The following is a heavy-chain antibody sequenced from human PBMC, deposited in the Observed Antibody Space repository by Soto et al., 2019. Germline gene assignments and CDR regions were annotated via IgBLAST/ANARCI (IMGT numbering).Heavy chain of an antibody. CDR3: ARGTRDCSTTSCYSPQGYYRHDMDV. Sequence: ASVKVSCKASGGTFSSNAISWVRQAPGQGLEWMGGIIPMFGSATYAQKFRGRVTITADESTSIAYMDLSSLRSEDSADYYCARGTRDCSTTSCYSPQGYYRHDMDVWGPGITVTVSS. D-gene: IGHD2-2*01. CDR1: GGTFSSNA. V-gene: IGHV1-69*13. CDR2: IIPMFGSA. J-gene: IGHJ6*02.